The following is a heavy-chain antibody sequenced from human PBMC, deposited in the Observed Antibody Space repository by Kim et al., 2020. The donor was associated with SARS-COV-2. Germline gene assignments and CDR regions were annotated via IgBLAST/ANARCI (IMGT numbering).Heavy chain of an antibody. J-gene: IGHJ5*02. Sequence: GGSLRLSCAASGFTFSSYGMHWVRQAPGKGLEWVAVIWYDGSNKYYADSVKGRFTISRDNSKNTLYLQMNSLRAEDTAVYYCAKDYVEVDTAMAWGQGTLVTVSS. CDR1: GFTFSSYG. D-gene: IGHD5-18*01. V-gene: IGHV3-33*06. CDR2: IWYDGSNK. CDR3: AKDYVEVDTAMA.